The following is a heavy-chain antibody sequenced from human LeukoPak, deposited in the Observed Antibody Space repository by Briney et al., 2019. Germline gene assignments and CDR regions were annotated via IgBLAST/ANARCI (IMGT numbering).Heavy chain of an antibody. CDR1: GFPFSDYY. CDR2: ISSSGSTI. CDR3: ASSSSWSDYYYYYMDV. Sequence: GGSLRLSCAASGFPFSDYYMSWIRQAPGKGLEWVSYISSSGSTIYYADSVKGRFTISRDNAKNSLYLQMNSLRAEDTAVYYCASSSSWSDYYYYYMDVWAKGPRSPSP. V-gene: IGHV3-11*04. D-gene: IGHD6-13*01. J-gene: IGHJ6*03.